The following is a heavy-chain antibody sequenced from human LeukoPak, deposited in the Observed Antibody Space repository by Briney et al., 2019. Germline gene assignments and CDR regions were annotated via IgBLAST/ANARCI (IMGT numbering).Heavy chain of an antibody. CDR1: GYTFTGYY. V-gene: IGHV1-2*02. CDR2: INPDSGGT. Sequence: ASVKVSCKASGYTFTGYYIQWVRQAPGQGLEWMGWINPDSGGTKYAQKFQGRVTMTRDTSISTAYMELSSLRSEDTAVYYCAREADPYYYDSSGYYLSGYWGQGTLVTVSS. J-gene: IGHJ4*02. D-gene: IGHD3-22*01. CDR3: AREADPYYYDSSGYYLSGY.